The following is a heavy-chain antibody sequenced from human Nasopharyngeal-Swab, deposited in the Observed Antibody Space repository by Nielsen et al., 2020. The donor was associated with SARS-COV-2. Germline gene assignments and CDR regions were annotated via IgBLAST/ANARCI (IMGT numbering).Heavy chain of an antibody. CDR1: GFTFSSYV. CDR3: AKERVEQGAFDI. Sequence: GESLKISCAASGFTFSSYVMNWVRQAPGKGLEWVSGISGSGGSTYYADSVKGRFTISRDNSKNTLYLQMNSLRAEDTAVYYCAKERVEQGAFDIWGPGTMVTVSS. V-gene: IGHV3-23*01. D-gene: IGHD1/OR15-1a*01. CDR2: ISGSGGST. J-gene: IGHJ3*02.